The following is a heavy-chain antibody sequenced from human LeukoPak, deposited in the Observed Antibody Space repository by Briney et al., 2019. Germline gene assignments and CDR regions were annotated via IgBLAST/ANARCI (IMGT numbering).Heavy chain of an antibody. D-gene: IGHD4-23*01. CDR3: ARDPAVGFDY. J-gene: IGHJ4*02. Sequence: EASVKVSCKASGGTFSSYTISWVRQAPGQGLEWMGWISAYNGNTNYAQKLQGRDTMTTDTSTSTAYMELRSLRSDDTAVYYCARDPAVGFDYWGQGTLVTVSS. CDR2: ISAYNGNT. CDR1: GGTFSSYT. V-gene: IGHV1-18*01.